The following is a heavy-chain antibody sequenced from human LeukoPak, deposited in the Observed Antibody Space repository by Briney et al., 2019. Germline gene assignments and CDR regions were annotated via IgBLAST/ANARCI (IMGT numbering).Heavy chain of an antibody. Sequence: SETLSLTCTVSGGSISISNYYWGWIRQPPGEGLEWIGSIFYSGSADYTPSLRSRATISVDTSENQFSLRLKSVTAADTAVYYCARDRGILTGYSRNWFDPWGQGTLVTVSS. CDR3: ARDRGILTGYSRNWFDP. D-gene: IGHD3-9*01. CDR1: GGSISISNYY. V-gene: IGHV4-39*07. CDR2: IFYSGSA. J-gene: IGHJ5*02.